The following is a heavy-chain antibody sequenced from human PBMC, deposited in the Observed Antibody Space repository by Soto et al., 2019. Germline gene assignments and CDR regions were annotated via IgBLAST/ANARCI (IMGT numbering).Heavy chain of an antibody. V-gene: IGHV1-69*02. CDR3: AAAYCADVCSNLGWYFNF. CDR2: IIPIFDVP. Sequence: QVQLVQSGAEVKKPGSSVKVSCKSSVASFTSYTFSWVRQAPGQGLEWLGRIIPIFDVPNYAQDFQGRVTITADKSTTTAYMELSSLRSEDTAVYYCAAAYCADVCSNLGWYFNFWGQGTLVTVSS. D-gene: IGHD2-21*02. J-gene: IGHJ4*02. CDR1: VASFTSYT.